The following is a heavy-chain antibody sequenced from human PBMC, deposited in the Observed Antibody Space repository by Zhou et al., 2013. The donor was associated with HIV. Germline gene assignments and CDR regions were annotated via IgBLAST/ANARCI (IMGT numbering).Heavy chain of an antibody. Sequence: QVQLVQSGAEVKRPGASVQVSCKASGYTFTNYDISWVRQATGQGLEWMGWISAYNGKTNYAQKLQGRVTITTDESTSTAYMELSSLRSEDTAVYYCARGGTMVRGVIIPRYYGMDVWGQGTTVTVSS. CDR1: GYTFTNYD. J-gene: IGHJ6*02. CDR3: ARGGTMVRGVIIPRYYGMDV. D-gene: IGHD3-10*01. CDR2: ISAYNGKT. V-gene: IGHV1-18*01.